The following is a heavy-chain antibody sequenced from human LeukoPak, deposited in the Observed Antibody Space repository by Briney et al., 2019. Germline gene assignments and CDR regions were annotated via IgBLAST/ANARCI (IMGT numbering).Heavy chain of an antibody. D-gene: IGHD3-10*01. CDR1: GYTFTGYY. CDR3: ARNIWEITMVRGVIGYYYYYMDV. Sequence: GASVKVSCKASGYTFTGYYMHWVRQAPGQGLEWMGWINPNSGGTNYAQKFQGRVTMTRDTSISTAYMELSRLRSDDTAVYYCARNIWEITMVRGVIGYYYYYMDVWGKGTTVTVSS. CDR2: INPNSGGT. V-gene: IGHV1-2*02. J-gene: IGHJ6*03.